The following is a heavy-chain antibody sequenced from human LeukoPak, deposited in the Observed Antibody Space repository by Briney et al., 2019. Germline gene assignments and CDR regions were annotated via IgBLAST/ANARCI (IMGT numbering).Heavy chain of an antibody. CDR3: ARDRGWGVTTDF. CDR2: IYYSGST. V-gene: IGHV4-59*12. CDR1: GGSISSYY. Sequence: SETLSLTCTVSGGSISSYYWSWIRQPPGKGLEWIAYIYYSGSTNYNPSLKSRVTISVDTSKNQFSLKLSSVTAADTAVYYCARDRGWGVTTDFWGQGTLVTVSS. D-gene: IGHD4-17*01. J-gene: IGHJ4*02.